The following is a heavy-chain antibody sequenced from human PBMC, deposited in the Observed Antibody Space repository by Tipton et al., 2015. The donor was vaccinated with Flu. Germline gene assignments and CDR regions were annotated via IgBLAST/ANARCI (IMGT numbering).Heavy chain of an antibody. Sequence: TLSLTCTVSGGSISSYYWSWIRQPPGKGLEWIGYIYYSGSTNYNPSLKSRVTISVDTSKNQFSLKLSSMTAADTAVYYCARGSSWYVGRGDPNKNDYWGQGTLVTVSS. V-gene: IGHV4-59*01. CDR3: ARGSSWYVGRGDPNKNDY. D-gene: IGHD6-13*01. J-gene: IGHJ4*02. CDR1: GGSISSYY. CDR2: IYYSGST.